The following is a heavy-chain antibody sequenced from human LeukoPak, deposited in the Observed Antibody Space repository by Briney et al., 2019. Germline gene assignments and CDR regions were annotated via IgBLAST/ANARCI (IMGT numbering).Heavy chain of an antibody. D-gene: IGHD6-19*01. V-gene: IGHV1-46*01. Sequence: ASVKVSCKASGYTFTNYYMHWVRQAPGHGLEWMGIINPSGGSTNYAQKFQGRVTMTRDTSTSTVYMELSSLRSEDTAVYYCARDAPSGWYLDYWGQGTLVTVSS. CDR1: GYTFTNYY. CDR3: ARDAPSGWYLDY. CDR2: INPSGGST. J-gene: IGHJ4*02.